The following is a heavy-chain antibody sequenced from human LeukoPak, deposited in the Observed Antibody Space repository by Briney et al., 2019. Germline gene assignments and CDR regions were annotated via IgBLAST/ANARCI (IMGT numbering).Heavy chain of an antibody. CDR1: GYTFTGYY. J-gene: IGHJ4*02. Sequence: GASVKVSCKASGYTFTGYYMHWVRQAPGQGLESMGCIDPNSGDTNYAQKFKGRVTITRDTSISTVYLELSRLKSADTAVYYCARCGVSHPAGYDSWGQGSLVTVSS. D-gene: IGHD6-6*01. V-gene: IGHV1-2*02. CDR3: ARCGVSHPAGYDS. CDR2: IDPNSGDT.